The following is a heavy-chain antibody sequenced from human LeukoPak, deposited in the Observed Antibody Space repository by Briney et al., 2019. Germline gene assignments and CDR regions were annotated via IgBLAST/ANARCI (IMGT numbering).Heavy chain of an antibody. CDR2: ISSSGSTI. CDR1: GFTFSSYE. Sequence: GGSLRLSCAASGFTFSSYEMNWVRQAPGKGLERVSYISSSGSTIYYADSVKGRFTISRDNAKNSLYLQMNSLRAEDTAVYYCARCWAKTTGDDYWGQGTLVAVSS. V-gene: IGHV3-48*03. CDR3: ARCWAKTTGDDY. D-gene: IGHD4-17*01. J-gene: IGHJ4*02.